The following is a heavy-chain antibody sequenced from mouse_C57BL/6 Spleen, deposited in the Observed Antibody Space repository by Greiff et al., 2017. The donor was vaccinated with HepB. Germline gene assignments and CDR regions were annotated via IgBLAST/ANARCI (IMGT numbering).Heavy chain of an antibody. CDR3: ARDDYDDERFAY. D-gene: IGHD2-4*01. CDR1: GYTFTSYT. V-gene: IGHV1-4*01. CDR2: INPSSGYT. Sequence: QVQLQESGAELARPGASVKMSCKASGYTFTSYTMHWVKQRPGQGLEWIGYINPSSGYTKYNQKFKDKATLTADKSSSTAYMQLSSLTSEDSAVYYCARDDYDDERFAYWGQGTLVTVSA. J-gene: IGHJ3*01.